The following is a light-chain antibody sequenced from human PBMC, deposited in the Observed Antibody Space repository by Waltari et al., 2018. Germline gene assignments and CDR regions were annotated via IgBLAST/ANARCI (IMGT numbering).Light chain of an antibody. CDR2: KAS. CDR3: QQYRSFPLT. CDR1: QTTNDW. V-gene: IGKV1-5*03. J-gene: IGKJ4*01. Sequence: IQMTQSPSSLSASVGDSVTITCRASQTTNDWLAWYQQKPGKAPHLLISKASGLESGVPSRFSGSGSGTEFTLTINTLEPEDFATYYCQQYRSFPLTFGGGTKVEVK.